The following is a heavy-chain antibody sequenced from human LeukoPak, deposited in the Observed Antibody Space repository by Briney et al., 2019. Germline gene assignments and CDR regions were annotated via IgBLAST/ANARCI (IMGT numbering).Heavy chain of an antibody. D-gene: IGHD3-16*01. CDR1: GFTFSSYG. CDR3: ARDFSPMRADSTGGNVWFDAFDI. Sequence: GGSLRLSCAASGFTFSSYGMHWVRQAPGKGLEWVAVIWYDGSNKYYADSVKGRFTISRDNSKNTLYLQMNSLRAEDTAVYYCARDFSPMRADSTGGNVWFDAFDIWGQGTMVTVSS. CDR2: IWYDGSNK. V-gene: IGHV3-33*01. J-gene: IGHJ3*02.